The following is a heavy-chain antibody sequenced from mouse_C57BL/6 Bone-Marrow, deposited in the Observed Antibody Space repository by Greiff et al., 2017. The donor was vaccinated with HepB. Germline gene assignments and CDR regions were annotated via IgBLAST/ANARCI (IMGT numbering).Heavy chain of an antibody. CDR2: IDPENGDT. CDR1: GFNIKDDY. D-gene: IGHD1-1*01. Sequence: LKESGAELVRPGASVKLSCTASGFNIKDDYMHWVKQRPEQGLEWIGWIDPENGDTEYASKFQGKATITADTSSNTAYLQLSSLTSEDTAVYYCTTEGSYYYFFGVFAYWGQGTLVTVSA. J-gene: IGHJ3*01. V-gene: IGHV14-4*01. CDR3: TTEGSYYYFFGVFAY.